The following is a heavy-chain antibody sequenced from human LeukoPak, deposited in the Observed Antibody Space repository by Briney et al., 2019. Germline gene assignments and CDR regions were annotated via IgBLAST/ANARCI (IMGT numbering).Heavy chain of an antibody. J-gene: IGHJ4*02. CDR2: IYPGDSDT. CDR1: GYRFTSHW. D-gene: IGHD5-12*01. CDR3: GRLSLVAQRDLIDF. Sequence: GESLKISCKGSGYRFTSHWIAWVRQMPGKGLEWMGIIYPGDSDTRYSSSFQGQVTISADKSISTAYLQWRGLKASDTAIYYCGRLSLVAQRDLIDFWGQGTLVTVSS. V-gene: IGHV5-51*01.